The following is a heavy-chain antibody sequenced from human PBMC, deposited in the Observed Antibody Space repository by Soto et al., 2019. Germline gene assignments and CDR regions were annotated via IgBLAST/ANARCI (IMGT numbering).Heavy chain of an antibody. D-gene: IGHD5-12*01. Sequence: GESLKISCKGSGYSFTSYWIGWVRQMPGKGLEWMGIIYPGDSDTRYGPSFQGQVTISADKSISTAYLQWSSLKASDTAMYYCARQRGYSGYDTGYGMDVWGQGTTVTVSS. J-gene: IGHJ6*02. CDR2: IYPGDSDT. V-gene: IGHV5-51*01. CDR1: GYSFTSYW. CDR3: ARQRGYSGYDTGYGMDV.